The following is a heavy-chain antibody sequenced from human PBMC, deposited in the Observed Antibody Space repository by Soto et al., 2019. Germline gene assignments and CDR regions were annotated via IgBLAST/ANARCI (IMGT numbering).Heavy chain of an antibody. J-gene: IGHJ6*02. Sequence: QVQLVQSGAEVKKPGASVKVSCKVSGYTLTELSMHWVRQAPGKGLEWMGGFDPEDGETIYAQKFQGRVTMTEDTSTDTAYMELSSLRSEDTAVYYCATGGGIAVAGPGTGYYYYGMDVWGQGTTVTVSS. V-gene: IGHV1-24*01. D-gene: IGHD6-19*01. CDR2: FDPEDGET. CDR1: GYTLTELS. CDR3: ATGGGIAVAGPGTGYYYYGMDV.